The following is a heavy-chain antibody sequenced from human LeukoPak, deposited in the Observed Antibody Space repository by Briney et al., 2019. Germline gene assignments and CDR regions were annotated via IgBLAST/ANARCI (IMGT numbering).Heavy chain of an antibody. J-gene: IGHJ6*03. D-gene: IGHD3-3*01. V-gene: IGHV3-7*01. CDR2: IRQDGSEK. CDR3: ARLNDFWSGYPSYYYYMDV. Sequence: QPGGSLRLSCAASGFTFSSYWMSWVRQAPGKGLEWVANIRQDGSEKYYVDSVKGRFTISRDNAKNSLYLQMNSLRAEDTALYYCARLNDFWSGYPSYYYYMDVWGKGTTVTVSS. CDR1: GFTFSSYW.